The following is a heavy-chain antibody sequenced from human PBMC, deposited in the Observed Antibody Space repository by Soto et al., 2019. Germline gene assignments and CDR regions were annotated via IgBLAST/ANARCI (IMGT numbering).Heavy chain of an antibody. CDR3: ARDRILFLGKSGGQYYFDS. J-gene: IGHJ4*02. V-gene: IGHV4-59*01. CDR2: IYYTGTT. CDR1: SGSISSYY. D-gene: IGHD7-27*01. Sequence: SETLSLTCTVSSGSISSYYWSWIRQSPGKGLEWIGYIYYTGTTSYNPSLKSRVTISMDPSKLQFSLKLSSVTAADTAVYYCARDRILFLGKSGGQYYFDSWGRGTLVTVSS.